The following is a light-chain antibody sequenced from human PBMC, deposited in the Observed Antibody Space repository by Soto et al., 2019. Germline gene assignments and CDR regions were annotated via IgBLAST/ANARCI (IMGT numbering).Light chain of an antibody. CDR1: QDISNY. V-gene: IGKV1-33*01. Sequence: DIQMTQSPSSLSASVGDRVTITCQASQDISNYLNWYQQKPGKAPKLLIYDASNLETGVPSRFSGSGSGTDFTYTISSLQPEDIATYYCQQYGPLFGPGTKVYIK. CDR3: QQYGPL. CDR2: DAS. J-gene: IGKJ3*01.